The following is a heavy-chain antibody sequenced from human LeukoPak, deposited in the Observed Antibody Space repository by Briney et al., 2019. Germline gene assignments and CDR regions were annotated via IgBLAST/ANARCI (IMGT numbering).Heavy chain of an antibody. CDR1: GFTFSSYW. D-gene: IGHD3-16*02. Sequence: GGSLRLSCAASGFTFSSYWMHWVRHAPGKGLVWVSRINSDGSSTIYADSVKGRFTISRDNAKNTLYLQMNSLRAEDTAVYYCARVMSDGYYDYVWGSYRSRRLSFDYWGQGTLVTVSS. V-gene: IGHV3-74*01. CDR2: INSDGSST. CDR3: ARVMSDGYYDYVWGSYRSRRLSFDY. J-gene: IGHJ4*02.